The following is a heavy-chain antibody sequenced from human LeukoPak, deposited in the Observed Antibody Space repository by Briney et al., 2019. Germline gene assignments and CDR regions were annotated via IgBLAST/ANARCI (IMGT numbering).Heavy chain of an antibody. CDR1: GFAFSRYP. J-gene: IGHJ5*02. CDR3: ARVRGSAAIVNWFDP. D-gene: IGHD2-2*01. CDR2: ISNNGRTT. V-gene: IGHV3-64*01. Sequence: GGSLRLSCAASGFAFSRYPMHWVRQAPGKGLEYVSSISNNGRTTYHANSVKGRFTISRDNSKNTLYLQMNSLRAEDTAVYYCARVRGSAAIVNWFDPWGQGTLVTVSS.